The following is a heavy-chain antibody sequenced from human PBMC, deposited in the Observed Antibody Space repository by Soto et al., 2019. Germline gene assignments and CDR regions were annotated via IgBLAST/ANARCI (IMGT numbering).Heavy chain of an antibody. CDR2: IRGSGGDT. CDR1: GFTCSFCA. Sequence: EVPLLESGGGLVQPGGSLRLSCAASGFTCSFCAMNWVRQAPGKGLEWVSSIRGSGGDTYYADSVKGRFTISRDYSKNQLHLQMNSLSVEDTAVYYCATGHSDSYYFFDYWGQGTLVTVSS. D-gene: IGHD3-22*01. V-gene: IGHV3-23*01. CDR3: ATGHSDSYYFFDY. J-gene: IGHJ4*02.